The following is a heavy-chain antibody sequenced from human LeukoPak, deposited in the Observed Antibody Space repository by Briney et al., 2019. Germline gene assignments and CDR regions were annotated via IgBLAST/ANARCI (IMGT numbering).Heavy chain of an antibody. Sequence: GASVNVSCMSSGYTFSDNYIHWVRQAPAQGVEWMGWIYPNTGHTNLAQRFQGRVTMTRDTSSNTAYMELSSLPADDTASFYCARETTPKVEGATWGWFDPWGQGTLVTVST. CDR2: IYPNTGHT. CDR3: ARETTPKVEGATWGWFDP. J-gene: IGHJ5*02. V-gene: IGHV1-2*02. CDR1: GYTFSDNY. D-gene: IGHD3-16*01.